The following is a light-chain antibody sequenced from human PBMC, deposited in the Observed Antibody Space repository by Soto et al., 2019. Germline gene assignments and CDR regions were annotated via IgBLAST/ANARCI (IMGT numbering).Light chain of an antibody. CDR2: EGV. Sequence: QSALTQPPSASGSPGQSVTISCTGTKSDIGAYDSVSWYQHHPGKAPRLIIYEGVQRPSGVPDRFSGSTSGNAASLTVSGLQAEDEADYFCRSYAGSNTYVFGSGTKLTVL. J-gene: IGLJ1*01. CDR1: KSDIGAYDS. V-gene: IGLV2-8*01. CDR3: RSYAGSNTYV.